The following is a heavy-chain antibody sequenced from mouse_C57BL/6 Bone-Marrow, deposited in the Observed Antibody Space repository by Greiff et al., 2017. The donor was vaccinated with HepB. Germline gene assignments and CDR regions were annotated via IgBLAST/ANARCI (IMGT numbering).Heavy chain of an antibody. CDR3: ARDGLYYDYSAWFAY. Sequence: VQLQQSGPELVKPGASVKISCKASGYTFTDYYMNWVKQSHGKSLEWIGDINPNNGGTSYNQKFKGKATLTVDKSSSTAYMELRSLTSEDSAVYYCARDGLYYDYSAWFAYWGQGTLVTVSA. D-gene: IGHD2-4*01. V-gene: IGHV1-26*01. CDR2: INPNNGGT. J-gene: IGHJ3*01. CDR1: GYTFTDYY.